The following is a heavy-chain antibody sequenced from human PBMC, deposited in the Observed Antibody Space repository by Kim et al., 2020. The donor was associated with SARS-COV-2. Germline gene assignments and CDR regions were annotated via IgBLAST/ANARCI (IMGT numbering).Heavy chain of an antibody. Sequence: GGSLRLSCAASGFTFRNFAMSWVRQAPGKGPEWVSGITGSGAGTYYADSVKGRFTISRDNSKNVMYLQMSSLRAEDTALYYCAKSRPEASGAWTRYFDYWGRGAPVIVSS. D-gene: IGHD1-1*01. CDR3: AKSRPEASGAWTRYFDY. CDR2: ITGSGAGT. J-gene: IGHJ4*02. CDR1: GFTFRNFA. V-gene: IGHV3-23*01.